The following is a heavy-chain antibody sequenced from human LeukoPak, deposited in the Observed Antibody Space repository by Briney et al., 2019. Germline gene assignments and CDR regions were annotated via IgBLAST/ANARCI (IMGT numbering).Heavy chain of an antibody. CDR2: MSDSGQT. J-gene: IGHJ4*02. CDR1: GVSMTNDR. Sequence: PSETLSLTCSVSGVSMTNDRWTWIRQAPGKGLEWIGYMSDSGQTNYNPSLRSRATVSVDTSKSQCSLRLTSVISADTAVYYRARITGYFDSGGSYYWGFFDYWGQGSLVTVSS. D-gene: IGHD3-22*01. V-gene: IGHV4-59*01. CDR3: ARITGYFDSGGSYYWGFFDY.